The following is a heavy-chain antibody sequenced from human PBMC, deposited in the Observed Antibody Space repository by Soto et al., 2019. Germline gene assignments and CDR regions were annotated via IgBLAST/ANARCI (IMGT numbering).Heavy chain of an antibody. CDR2: INHSGST. CDR3: ARHVRGVTDYYYGMDV. Sequence: SLTCAVYGGSFSGYYWSWIRQPPGKGLEWIGEINHSGSTNYNPSLKSRVTISVDTSKNQFSLKLSSVTAADTAVYYCARHVRGVTDYYYGMDVWGQGTTVTVSS. V-gene: IGHV4-34*01. CDR1: GGSFSGYY. D-gene: IGHD3-10*02. J-gene: IGHJ6*02.